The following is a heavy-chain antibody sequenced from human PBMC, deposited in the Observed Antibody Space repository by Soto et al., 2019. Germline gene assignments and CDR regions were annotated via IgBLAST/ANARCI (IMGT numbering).Heavy chain of an antibody. J-gene: IGHJ4*02. CDR2: INPNSGGT. Sequence: ASVKVSCKASGYTFTGYYMHWVRQAPGQGLEWMGWINPNSGGTNYAQKFQGWVTMTRDTSISTAYMELSRLRSDDTAVYYCARMAGYCSGGSCYHSFGYWGQGTLVTVSS. CDR1: GYTFTGYY. V-gene: IGHV1-2*04. D-gene: IGHD2-15*01. CDR3: ARMAGYCSGGSCYHSFGY.